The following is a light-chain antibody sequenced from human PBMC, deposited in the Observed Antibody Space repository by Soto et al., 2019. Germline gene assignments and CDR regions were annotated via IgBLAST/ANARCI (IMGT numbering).Light chain of an antibody. CDR3: SSYTTTGTQV. Sequence: QSALTQPASVSGSPGQSITISCTGTTSDVGGFDYVSWYQQHPGKAPKLMIHDVSNRPSGVSDRFSGSKSGNTASLTISGLQAEDDADYYCSSYTTTGTQVFGTGTKVTVL. CDR1: TSDVGGFDY. V-gene: IGLV2-14*03. CDR2: DVS. J-gene: IGLJ1*01.